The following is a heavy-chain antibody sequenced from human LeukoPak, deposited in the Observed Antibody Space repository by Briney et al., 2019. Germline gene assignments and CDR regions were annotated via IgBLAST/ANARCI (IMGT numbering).Heavy chain of an antibody. J-gene: IGHJ4*02. CDR3: ARVKRGYPIWGLFDY. CDR1: GFTFSSYA. CDR2: ISYDGSNK. D-gene: IGHD5-12*01. Sequence: GGSLRLSCAASGFTFSSYAMHWVRQAPGKGLEWVAVISYDGSNKYYADSVKGRFTISRDNSKNTLYLQMNSLRAEDTAVYYCARVKRGYPIWGLFDYWGQGTLVTVSS. V-gene: IGHV3-30-3*01.